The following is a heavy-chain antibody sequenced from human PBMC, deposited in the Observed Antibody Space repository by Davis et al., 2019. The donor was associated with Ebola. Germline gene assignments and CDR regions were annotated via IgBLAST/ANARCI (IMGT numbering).Heavy chain of an antibody. V-gene: IGHV1-3*01. CDR3: AKDWGMVYAMWRQDV. CDR1: GYTFTSYA. CDR2: INAGNGNT. Sequence: ASVKVSCKASGYTFTSYAMHWVRQAPGQRLEWMGWINAGNGNTKYSQKFQGRVTITRDTSASTAYMELSSLRSEDTAVYYCAKDWGMVYAMWRQDVWGQGTTVTVSS. D-gene: IGHD2-8*01. J-gene: IGHJ6*02.